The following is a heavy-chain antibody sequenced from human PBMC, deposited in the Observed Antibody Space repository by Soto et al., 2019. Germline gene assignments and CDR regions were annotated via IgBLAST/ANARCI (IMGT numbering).Heavy chain of an antibody. D-gene: IGHD6-19*01. CDR1: GGSITGYY. CDR2: IYYSGNT. Sequence: PSETLSLTCTVSGGSITGYYWSWIRQPPGKGLEWIGYIYYSGNTNYNPSLKSRVTISVDKSKNQFSLTLSSVTAADTAVYYVARVAVAGTRVADWGQGTLVTVDS. V-gene: IGHV4-59*12. J-gene: IGHJ4*02. CDR3: ARVAVAGTRVAD.